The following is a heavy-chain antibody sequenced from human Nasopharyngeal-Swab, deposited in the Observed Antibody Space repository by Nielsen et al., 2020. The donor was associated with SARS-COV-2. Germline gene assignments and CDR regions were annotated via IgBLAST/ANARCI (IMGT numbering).Heavy chain of an antibody. Sequence: GESLKISCAASGFTFDDYTMHWVRQAPGKGLEWVSLISWDGGSTYYADSVKGRFTISRDNSKNSLYLQMNSLRTEDTALYYCAKDKTALPGYSSGWYLDYWGQGTLVTVSS. CDR3: AKDKTALPGYSSGWYLDY. J-gene: IGHJ4*02. CDR1: GFTFDDYT. D-gene: IGHD6-19*01. CDR2: ISWDGGST. V-gene: IGHV3-43*01.